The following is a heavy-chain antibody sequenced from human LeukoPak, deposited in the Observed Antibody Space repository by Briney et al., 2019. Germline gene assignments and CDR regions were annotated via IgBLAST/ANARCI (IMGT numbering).Heavy chain of an antibody. CDR1: GYTFTSYD. D-gene: IGHD6-13*01. CDR2: MNPNRGNT. J-gene: IGHJ6*03. CDR3: ARVCGSWYDDHYYYYMDV. Sequence: ASVNVSCKASGYTFTSYDINWVRQATGQGLEWMGWMNPNRGNTGYAQKFQGRVTMTRNTSISTAYMELSSLRSEDTAVYYCARVCGSWYDDHYYYYMDVWGKGTTVTVSS. V-gene: IGHV1-8*01.